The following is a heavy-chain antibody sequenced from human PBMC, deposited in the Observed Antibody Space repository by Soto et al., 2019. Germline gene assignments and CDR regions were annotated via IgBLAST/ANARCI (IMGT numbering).Heavy chain of an antibody. CDR1: GGSFSDYY. CDR3: ARGRLEWLLLGYGVDV. CDR2: INHSGIT. J-gene: IGHJ6*02. D-gene: IGHD3-3*01. Sequence: QVQVQQWGAGLLKPSETLSLTCAVYGGSFSDYYGTWIRQSPGKGLEWIGEINHSGITYYNPSLKSRVTISVDTSKNQFSLKLRSVTAADTAVYYCARGRLEWLLLGYGVDVWGQGTTVNVS. V-gene: IGHV4-34*01.